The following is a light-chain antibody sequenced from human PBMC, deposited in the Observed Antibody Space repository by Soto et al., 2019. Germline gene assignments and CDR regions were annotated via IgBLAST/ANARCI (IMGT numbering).Light chain of an antibody. J-gene: IGKJ1*01. Sequence: DIQMTQSPSTLSASVGDRVTITCRARQSISSWLAWYQQKPGKAPKLLIYDASSLESGVPSRFSGSGSGTEFTLTISRLQPDDFATYYCQQYNSWTFGQGTKVEIK. V-gene: IGKV1-5*01. CDR2: DAS. CDR3: QQYNSWT. CDR1: QSISSW.